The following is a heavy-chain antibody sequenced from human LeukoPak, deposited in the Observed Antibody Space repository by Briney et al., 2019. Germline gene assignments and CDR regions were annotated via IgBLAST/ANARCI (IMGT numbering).Heavy chain of an antibody. V-gene: IGHV5-51*01. Sequence: GESLQISCKGSGYSFASYWIGWVRPMPGKGLEWMGIIYPGDSDTRYSPSFDGQVTISAEKSISTAYLQWNSLKTSDTAMYYFARLPSSCYYCSHFDYWVQGTLVTVSS. CDR2: IYPGDSDT. CDR3: ARLPSSCYYCSHFDY. D-gene: IGHD3-22*01. J-gene: IGHJ4*02. CDR1: GYSFASYW.